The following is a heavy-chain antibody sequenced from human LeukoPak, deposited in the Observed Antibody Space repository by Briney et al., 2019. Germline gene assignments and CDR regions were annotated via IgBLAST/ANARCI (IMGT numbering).Heavy chain of an antibody. V-gene: IGHV3-30*02. CDR3: AKDRRGSCNGGSCYCCDY. CDR2: ISYDGSDK. J-gene: IGHJ4*02. Sequence: GGSLRLSCAASGFTFNSYGIHWVRQAPGKGLEWVAFISYDGSDKYYADSVKGRFTISRDNSKNTLYLQMSSLSAEDTAVYYCAKDRRGSCNGGSCYCCDYWGQGTLVTVSS. D-gene: IGHD2-15*01. CDR1: GFTFNSYG.